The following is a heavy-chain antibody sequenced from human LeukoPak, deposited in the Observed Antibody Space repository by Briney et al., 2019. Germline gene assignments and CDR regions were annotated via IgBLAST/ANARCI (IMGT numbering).Heavy chain of an antibody. CDR1: GFTFSSYA. V-gene: IGHV3-30*01. CDR3: AAVVIDYGDYGVPFDY. Sequence: LPGGSLRLSCAASGFTFSSYAMHWVRQAPGKGLEWVAVISYDGSNKYYADSVKGRFTISRDNSKNTLYLQMNSLRAEDTAVYYCAAVVIDYGDYGVPFDYWGQGTLVTVSS. D-gene: IGHD4-17*01. J-gene: IGHJ4*02. CDR2: ISYDGSNK.